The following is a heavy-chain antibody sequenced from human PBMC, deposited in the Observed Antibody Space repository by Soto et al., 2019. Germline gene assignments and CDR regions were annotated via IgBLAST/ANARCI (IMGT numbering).Heavy chain of an antibody. Sequence: QVQLVESGGGVVQPRRSLRLSCAASGFTFSSYAMHWVRRAPGKGLEWMAVMSYDGSNKYYADSVKGRFTISRDNSKNTLYLQMTSLRPEDTALYYCARDGGAYWGQGTLVIVSS. D-gene: IGHD3-16*01. V-gene: IGHV3-30-3*01. CDR2: MSYDGSNK. CDR3: ARDGGAY. J-gene: IGHJ4*02. CDR1: GFTFSSYA.